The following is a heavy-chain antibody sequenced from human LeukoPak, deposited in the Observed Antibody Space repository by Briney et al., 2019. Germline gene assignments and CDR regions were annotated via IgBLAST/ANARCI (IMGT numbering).Heavy chain of an antibody. CDR2: TYYRSTWYN. J-gene: IGHJ5*02. CDR1: GDSVSSNSVT. Sequence: SQTLSLTCAISGDSVSSNSVTWNWIRQSPSRGLEWLGRTYYRSTWYNDYAVSVRGRITVNPDTYKNQFSLHLNSVTPEDTAVYYCARRLTQYDCFDPWGQGILVTVSS. CDR3: ARRLTQYDCFDP. D-gene: IGHD2-2*01. V-gene: IGHV6-1*01.